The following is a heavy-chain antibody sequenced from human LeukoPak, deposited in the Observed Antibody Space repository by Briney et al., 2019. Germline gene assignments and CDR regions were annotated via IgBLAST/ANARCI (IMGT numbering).Heavy chain of an antibody. V-gene: IGHV3-48*03. CDR2: ISGSGSTI. Sequence: PGRSLRLSCTASGFTFGDYAMTWVRQAPGKGLEWVSYISGSGSTIYYGDSLKGRFTISRDNANNSLYLQMNSLRVEDTAVYYCATLWDPVAGTTQPLLWGQGTLVTVSS. J-gene: IGHJ4*02. D-gene: IGHD6-19*01. CDR1: GFTFGDYA. CDR3: ATLWDPVAGTTQPLL.